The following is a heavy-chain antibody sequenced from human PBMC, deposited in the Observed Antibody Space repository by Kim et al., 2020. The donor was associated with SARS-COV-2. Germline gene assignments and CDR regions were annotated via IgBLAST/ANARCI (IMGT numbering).Heavy chain of an antibody. J-gene: IGHJ4*02. Sequence: GGSLRLSCAASGFTFDDYAMHWVRQAPGKGLEWVSGISWNSGSIGYADSVKGRFTISRDNAKNSLYLQMNSLRAEDTALYYCAKDPSAAGIIRGEYFDYWGQGTLVTVSS. V-gene: IGHV3-9*01. CDR1: GFTFDDYA. D-gene: IGHD6-13*01. CDR2: ISWNSGSI. CDR3: AKDPSAAGIIRGEYFDY.